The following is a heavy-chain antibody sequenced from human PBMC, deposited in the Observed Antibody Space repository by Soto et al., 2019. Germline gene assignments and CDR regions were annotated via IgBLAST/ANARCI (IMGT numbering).Heavy chain of an antibody. Sequence: SETLSLTCTGSGGSISSYYWSWIRQPPGKGLEWIGYIYYSGSTNYNPSLKSRVTISVDTSKNQFSLKLSSVTAADTAVYYCARARDPALYGMDVWGQGTTVTISS. D-gene: IGHD3-3*02. V-gene: IGHV4-59*01. CDR2: IYYSGST. CDR1: GGSISSYY. J-gene: IGHJ6*02. CDR3: ARARDPALYGMDV.